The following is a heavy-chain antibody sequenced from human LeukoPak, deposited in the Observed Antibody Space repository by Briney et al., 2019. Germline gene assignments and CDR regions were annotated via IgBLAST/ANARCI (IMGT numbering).Heavy chain of an antibody. CDR2: INPNSRGT. D-gene: IGHD6-6*01. CDR3: ARGLVGGFDS. V-gene: IGHV1-2*02. J-gene: IGHJ4*02. CDR1: GYTFTDYY. Sequence: ASVKVSCKASGYTFTDYYIHWVRQAPGQGLVWMGWINPNSRGTNYAQKFQGRVTMTRDMSTTTAYMELTRLRSDDTAVYYCARGLVGGFDSWGLGTLVTLSS.